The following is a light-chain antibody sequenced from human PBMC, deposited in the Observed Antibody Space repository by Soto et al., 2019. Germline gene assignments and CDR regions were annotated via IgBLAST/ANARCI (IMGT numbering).Light chain of an antibody. CDR1: SSDVGGYNY. CDR3: NSYAGSNNWV. V-gene: IGLV2-8*01. Sequence: QSALTQPPSASGSPGQSVTISCTGTSSDVGGYNYVSWYQQHPGKAPKLMIYEVSKGPSGVPDRFSGSKSGNTASLTVSGLQAEDEADYYFNSYAGSNNWVFGGGTKLTVL. CDR2: EVS. J-gene: IGLJ3*02.